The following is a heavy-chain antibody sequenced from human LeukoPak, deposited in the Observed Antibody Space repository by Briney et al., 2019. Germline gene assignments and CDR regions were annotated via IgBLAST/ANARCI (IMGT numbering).Heavy chain of an antibody. J-gene: IGHJ4*02. Sequence: GGSLRLSCAASGFTFRGYNLNWVRQAPGKGLEWVSGISSSSSYIYYADSVKGRFTISRDNAKNSLYLQMNSLRAEDTAVYYCARDGLSYGPGAAMGYWGQGTLVTVSS. CDR2: ISSSSSYI. CDR1: GFTFRGYN. D-gene: IGHD3-10*01. V-gene: IGHV3-21*01. CDR3: ARDGLSYGPGAAMGY.